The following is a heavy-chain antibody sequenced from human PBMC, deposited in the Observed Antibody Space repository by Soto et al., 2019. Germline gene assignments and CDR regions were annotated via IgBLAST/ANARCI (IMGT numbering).Heavy chain of an antibody. V-gene: IGHV4-31*03. Sequence: SETLSLTCTVSGGSISSGGYYWSWIRQHPGKGLEWIGYIYYSGSTYYNPSLKSRVTISVDTSKNQFSLKLSSVTAADTAVYYCARVAKNSIAAADKLDYWGQGTLVTVSS. D-gene: IGHD6-13*01. J-gene: IGHJ4*02. CDR3: ARVAKNSIAAADKLDY. CDR2: IYYSGST. CDR1: GGSISSGGYY.